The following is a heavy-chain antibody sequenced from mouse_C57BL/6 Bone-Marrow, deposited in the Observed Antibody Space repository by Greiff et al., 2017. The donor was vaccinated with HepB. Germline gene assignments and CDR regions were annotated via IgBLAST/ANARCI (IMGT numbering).Heavy chain of an antibody. V-gene: IGHV1-81*01. Sequence: QVQLKESGAELARPGASVKLSCKASGYTFTSYGISWVKQRTGQGLEWIGEIYPGSGNTYYNEKFKGKATLTADKYSSTAYMELRSLTSEDSAVYFCANYYYGSSYWYFDVWGTGTTVTVSS. CDR2: IYPGSGNT. CDR1: GYTFTSYG. D-gene: IGHD1-1*01. J-gene: IGHJ1*03. CDR3: ANYYYGSSYWYFDV.